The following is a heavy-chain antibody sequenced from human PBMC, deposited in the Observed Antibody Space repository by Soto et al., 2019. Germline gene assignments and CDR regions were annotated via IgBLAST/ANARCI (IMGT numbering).Heavy chain of an antibody. V-gene: IGHV3-30*03. D-gene: IGHD2-8*01. CDR2: IFYDGISK. J-gene: IGHJ4*02. Sequence: GGSLRLSCVASGFNFKTYGMHWVRQAPGKGLEWVANIFYDGISKYYADAVRGRFTVSRDNSKNTLDLQMNSLTAEDTAVYYCARDRQWLTSPLDSWGQGTLVTVSS. CDR3: ARDRQWLTSPLDS. CDR1: GFNFKTYG.